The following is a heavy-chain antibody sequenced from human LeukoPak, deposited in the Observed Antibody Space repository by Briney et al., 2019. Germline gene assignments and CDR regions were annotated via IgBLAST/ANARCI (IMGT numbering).Heavy chain of an antibody. D-gene: IGHD2-2*02. J-gene: IGHJ4*02. V-gene: IGHV3-74*01. CDR3: ASRDYTSSKY. CDR2: INSDGSIT. CDR1: GFAFSRYW. Sequence: GGSLRLSCAASGFAFSRYWMHWVRQAPGKGLVGVSDINSDGSITRYADSVKGRFTISRDNAKNTLYLQMNSLRAEDTAVYYCASRDYTSSKYWGQGTLVTVSS.